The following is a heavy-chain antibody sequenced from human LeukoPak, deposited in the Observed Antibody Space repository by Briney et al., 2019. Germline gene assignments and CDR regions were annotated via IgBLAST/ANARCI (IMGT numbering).Heavy chain of an antibody. Sequence: SQTLSLTCAVSGGSISSGGYSWSWIRQPPGKGLEWIGYIYHSGSTYYNPSLKSRVTISVDRSKNQFSLKLSSVTAADTAVYYCARAFKWVHTATVPWYFDLWGRGTLVTVSS. CDR1: GGSISSGGYS. J-gene: IGHJ2*01. V-gene: IGHV4-30-2*01. D-gene: IGHD5-18*01. CDR3: ARAFKWVHTATVPWYFDL. CDR2: IYHSGST.